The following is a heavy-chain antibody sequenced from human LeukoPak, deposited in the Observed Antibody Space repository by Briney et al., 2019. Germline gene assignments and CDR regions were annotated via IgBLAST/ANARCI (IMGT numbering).Heavy chain of an antibody. D-gene: IGHD5-18*01. CDR2: IYYSGST. J-gene: IGHJ6*03. CDR3: ARLRRGYSYGHKADYYYYYYMDV. Sequence: PSETLSLTCTVSGGSISSYYWGWIRQPPGKGLEWIGSIYYSGSTYYNPSLKSRVTISVDTSKNQFSLKLSSVTAADTAVYYCARLRRGYSYGHKADYYYYYYMDVWGKGTTVTVSS. V-gene: IGHV4-39*01. CDR1: GGSISSYY.